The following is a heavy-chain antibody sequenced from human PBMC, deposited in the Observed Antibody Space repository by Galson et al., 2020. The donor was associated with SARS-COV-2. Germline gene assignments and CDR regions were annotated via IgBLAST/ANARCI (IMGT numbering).Heavy chain of an antibody. D-gene: IGHD4-17*01. V-gene: IGHV4-38-2*01. CDR1: GYSISSGYY. CDR2: IYHGVRP. J-gene: IGHJ3*02. CDR3: ARGLWDYGGTDDAFDI. Sequence: SETLSLTCAVSGYSISSGYYWAWIRQPPGKGLDWSGRIYHGVRPDYNPSLKSRVTISVDTSKNHFSLRLRSVTAADTAVYYCARGLWDYGGTDDAFDIWGQGTMVTVSS.